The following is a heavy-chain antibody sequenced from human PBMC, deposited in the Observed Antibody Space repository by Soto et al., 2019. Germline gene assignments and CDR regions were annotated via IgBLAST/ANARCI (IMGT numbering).Heavy chain of an antibody. CDR1: GFTFSSYG. CDR3: AKKGRGAAGDTYYYYYGMDV. J-gene: IGHJ6*02. Sequence: GGSLRLSCAASGFTFSSYGMHWVRQAPGKGLEWVAVISYDGSNKYYADSVKGRFTISRDNSKNTLYLQMNSLRAEDTAVYYCAKKGRGAAGDTYYYYYGMDVWGQGTTVTVSS. V-gene: IGHV3-30*18. D-gene: IGHD6-13*01. CDR2: ISYDGSNK.